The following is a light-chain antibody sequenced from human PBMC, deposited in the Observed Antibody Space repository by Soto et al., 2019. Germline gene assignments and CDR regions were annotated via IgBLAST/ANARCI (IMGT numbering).Light chain of an antibody. CDR1: QSISSW. CDR3: QRYNSYYT. CDR2: KAS. J-gene: IGKJ2*01. Sequence: DIQMTQSPSTLSASVGDRVTITCRASQSISSWLAWYQQKPGKAPKLRTYKASSLESGVPSRFSGSGSGTEFTLTISGLQPDDFATYYCQRYNSYYTLGQGTKLEIK. V-gene: IGKV1-5*03.